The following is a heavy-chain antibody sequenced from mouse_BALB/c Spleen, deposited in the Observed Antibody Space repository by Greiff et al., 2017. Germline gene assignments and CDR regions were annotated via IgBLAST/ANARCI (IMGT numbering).Heavy chain of an antibody. CDR2: INSNGGST. D-gene: IGHD1-1*01. CDR3: ARIIYYYGSSYKVYAMDY. CDR1: GFTFSSYG. V-gene: IGHV5-6-3*01. Sequence: EVMLVESGGGLVQPGGSLKLSCAASGFTFSSYGMSWVRQTPDKRLELVATINSNGGSTYYPDSVKGRFTISRDNAKNTLYLQMSSLKSEDTAMYYCARIIYYYGSSYKVYAMDYWGQGTSVTVSS. J-gene: IGHJ4*01.